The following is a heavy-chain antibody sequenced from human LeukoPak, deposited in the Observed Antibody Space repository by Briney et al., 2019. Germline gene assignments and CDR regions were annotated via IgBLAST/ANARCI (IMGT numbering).Heavy chain of an antibody. J-gene: IGHJ4*02. Sequence: PGGSLRLSCAASGFIFSRYWMSWVRQAPGKGLEWVANIKEDGREKYYVDSVKGRFTISRDNAKKSLYLQMNSPRAEDTAVYYCARVVVRRVYDYWGQGTLVTVSS. CDR3: ARVVVRRVYDY. CDR1: GFIFSRYW. D-gene: IGHD2-15*01. CDR2: IKEDGREK. V-gene: IGHV3-7*01.